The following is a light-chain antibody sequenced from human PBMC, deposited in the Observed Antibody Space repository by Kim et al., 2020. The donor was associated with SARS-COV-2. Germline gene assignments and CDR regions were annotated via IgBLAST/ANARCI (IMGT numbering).Light chain of an antibody. Sequence: DIQMTQSPSSLSVSVGDRVTITCRASQGITNSLAWYQQKPGKVPQLLIYGASALHSGVPSRFSGSGSGTDFTLTISSLQPEDVAAYYCQKYSGAPWTFGQGTKVDIK. J-gene: IGKJ1*01. CDR1: QGITNS. V-gene: IGKV1-27*01. CDR2: GAS. CDR3: QKYSGAPWT.